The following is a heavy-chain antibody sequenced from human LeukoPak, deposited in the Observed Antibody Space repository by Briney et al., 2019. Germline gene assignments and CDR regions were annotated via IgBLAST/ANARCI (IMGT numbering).Heavy chain of an antibody. J-gene: IGHJ3*02. Sequence: PGGSLRLSCAASGFTFSSYAMSWVRQAPGKGLEWVSAISGSGGSTYYADSVKGRFTISRDNSKNTLYLQMNSLRAEDTAVYYCAKDQEAYSSGWYDAFDIWDQGTMVTVSS. D-gene: IGHD6-19*01. CDR2: ISGSGGST. CDR1: GFTFSSYA. V-gene: IGHV3-23*01. CDR3: AKDQEAYSSGWYDAFDI.